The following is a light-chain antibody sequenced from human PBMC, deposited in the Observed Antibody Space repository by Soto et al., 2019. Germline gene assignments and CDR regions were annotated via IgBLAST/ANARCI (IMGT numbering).Light chain of an antibody. CDR3: QQYNNWPHT. Sequence: EIVMTQSPATLSVSPGERATLSCRASQSVSSKLAWFQQKPGQAPSLLIYGVSTRATGVPVRFSGSGSGTEFTLTVNSLQSEDFAVYYCQQYNNWPHTFGQGTKLVIK. V-gene: IGKV3-15*01. CDR2: GVS. CDR1: QSVSSK. J-gene: IGKJ2*01.